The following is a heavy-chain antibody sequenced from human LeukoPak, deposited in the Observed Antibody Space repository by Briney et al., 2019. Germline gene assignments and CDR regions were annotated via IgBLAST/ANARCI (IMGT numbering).Heavy chain of an antibody. V-gene: IGHV4-59*01. J-gene: IGHJ4*02. Sequence: SETLSLTCSVSGVSISSYYWSCIRQPPREGREWIVYIYYSGSSNYNHSRKSRVTISVDTSKNKFSVKLSSETAADTAVYYSARVSPQEFGELLSGPFDYCGQGTGIPVTS. D-gene: IGHD3-10*01. CDR3: ARVSPQEFGELLSGPFDY. CDR2: IYYSGSS. CDR1: GVSISSYY.